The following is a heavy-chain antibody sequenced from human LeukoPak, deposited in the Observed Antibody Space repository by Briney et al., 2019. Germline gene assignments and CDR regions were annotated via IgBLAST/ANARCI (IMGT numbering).Heavy chain of an antibody. CDR1: GGSISSYC. Sequence: SETLSLTCTVSGGSISSYCWSWIRQPPGKGLEWIGDIYYSGSTNYNPSLKSRVTISVDTSKNQFSLRLSSVTAADTAVYYSARLASGSYGPLTPFDYWGQGTLVTVSS. V-gene: IGHV4-59*08. CDR2: IYYSGST. D-gene: IGHD1-26*01. CDR3: ARLASGSYGPLTPFDY. J-gene: IGHJ4*02.